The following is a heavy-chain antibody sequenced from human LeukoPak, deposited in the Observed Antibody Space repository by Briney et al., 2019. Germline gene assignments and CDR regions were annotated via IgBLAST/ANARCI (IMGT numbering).Heavy chain of an antibody. J-gene: IGHJ6*02. CDR3: ARGPIQQWLYNGMDV. CDR1: EFSFGDHA. CDR2: IRSRAYGGTT. D-gene: IGHD5-18*01. Sequence: GGSLRLSCTASEFSFGDHAMSWVRQAPGKGLEWVGFIRSRAYGGTTEYAPAVKGRFLISRDDSKSIAYLHMNSLKTEDTAVYYCARGPIQQWLYNGMDVWGQGTTVSVSS. V-gene: IGHV3-49*04.